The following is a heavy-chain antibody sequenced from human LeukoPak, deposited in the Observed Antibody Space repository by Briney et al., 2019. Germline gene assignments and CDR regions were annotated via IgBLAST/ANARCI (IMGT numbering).Heavy chain of an antibody. J-gene: IGHJ4*02. CDR3: AKGGIRIAVAGHWGN. Sequence: SETLSLTCTVSGGSIISGGYYWSWIRQPPGKGLEWIGYIYHTGITYNNSSLKSRVTISVDRSKNQFSLELTSVTAADTAVYYCAKGGIRIAVAGHWGNWGQGTLVTVSS. CDR1: GGSIISGGYY. D-gene: IGHD6-19*01. CDR2: IYHTGIT. V-gene: IGHV4-30-2*01.